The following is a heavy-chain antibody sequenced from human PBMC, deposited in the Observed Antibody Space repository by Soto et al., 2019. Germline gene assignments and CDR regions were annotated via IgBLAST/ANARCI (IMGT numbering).Heavy chain of an antibody. Sequence: GGSLSLSCLASEFRIITYGMSWVRQAPGKGLEWVANIKEDGSAARYVDSARDRFLISRDNTKNSLYLQMTNLRAEDTAIYHCGSEGEVGRGSDCFRQLKQWVRGSPVTVS. CDR1: EFRIITYG. CDR3: GSEGEVGRGSDCFRQLKQ. J-gene: IGHJ1*01. CDR2: IKEDGSAA. V-gene: IGHV3-7*03. D-gene: IGHD3-16*01.